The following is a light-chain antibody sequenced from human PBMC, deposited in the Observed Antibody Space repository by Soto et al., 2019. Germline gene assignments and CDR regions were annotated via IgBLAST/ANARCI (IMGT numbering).Light chain of an antibody. Sequence: DIQMTQSPSTLSASVGDRVSITCRASQSISRQLAWYQQKPGKAPNLLIYQASNLETGVPSRFTGSGSGTEFTLTISSLQPDDLATYDCLHYQSYWTFGQGTKVEVK. J-gene: IGKJ1*01. CDR2: QAS. CDR3: LHYQSYWT. CDR1: QSISRQ. V-gene: IGKV1-5*03.